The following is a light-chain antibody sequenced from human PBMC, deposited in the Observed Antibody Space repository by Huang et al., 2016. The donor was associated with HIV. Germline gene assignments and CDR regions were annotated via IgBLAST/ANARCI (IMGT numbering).Light chain of an antibody. V-gene: IGKV3-20*01. CDR3: QLYGSSPPYT. Sequence: EIVLTQSPGTLSFSPGERAALPSRASQSLGSNYIPWYQQEPDQAPRRLLYGTSTRATGTPDRFSGSGSGTDFTLIISRLEPEDFVVYYCQLYGSSPPYTFGQGTKLEIK. CDR2: GTS. J-gene: IGKJ2*01. CDR1: QSLGSNY.